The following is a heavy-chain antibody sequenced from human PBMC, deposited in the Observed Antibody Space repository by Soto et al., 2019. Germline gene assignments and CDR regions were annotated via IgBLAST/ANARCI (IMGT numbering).Heavy chain of an antibody. CDR1: GGSISSGGYY. D-gene: IGHD5-18*01. J-gene: IGHJ4*02. Sequence: QVQLQESGPGLVKPSQTLSLTCTVSGGSISSGGYYWSWIRQHPGKGLEWIGYIYYSGSTYYNPSLKSRVTISVDTSKKQFSLKLSSVTAADTAVYYCARAGGEAAMVPAVFDYWGQGTLVTVSS. CDR3: ARAGGEAAMVPAVFDY. CDR2: IYYSGST. V-gene: IGHV4-31*03.